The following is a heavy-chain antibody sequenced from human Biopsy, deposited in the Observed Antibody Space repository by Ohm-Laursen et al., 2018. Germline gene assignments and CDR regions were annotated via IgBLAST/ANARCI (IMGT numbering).Heavy chain of an antibody. CDR1: GGTFSSYT. D-gene: IGHD2-2*01. V-gene: IGHV1-69*06. Sequence: LVKVSCKASGGTFSSYTFAWVRQAPGQRPEWMGDVMPFFGTAQYAPKLQGRVSMTADKTTYTAYMELTSLTSEDTALYYCASSSYCGRTTCYQNYGMDVWGQGTTVTVSS. CDR2: VMPFFGTA. J-gene: IGHJ6*01. CDR3: ASSSYCGRTTCYQNYGMDV.